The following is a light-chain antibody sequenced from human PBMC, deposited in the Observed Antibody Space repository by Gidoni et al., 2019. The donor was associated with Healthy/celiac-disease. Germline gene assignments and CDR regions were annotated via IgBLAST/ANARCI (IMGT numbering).Light chain of an antibody. V-gene: IGKV3-11*01. CDR3: QQRSNWPLLT. J-gene: IGKJ5*01. CDR2: DAS. CDR1: QSVRSY. Sequence: DIVLTQSPATLSLSPGERATLSCRASQSVRSYLAWYQQKPGQAPRLLIYDASNRATGIPARFRASGSGPDFTLTISSLEPEDFAVYYCQQRSNWPLLTFGQGTRLEIK.